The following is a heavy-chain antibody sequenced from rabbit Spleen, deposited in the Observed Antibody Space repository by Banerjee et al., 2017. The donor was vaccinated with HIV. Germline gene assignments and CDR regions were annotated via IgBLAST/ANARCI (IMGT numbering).Heavy chain of an antibody. CDR1: GFSFSSSYY. CDR3: ARVGGSYFAL. Sequence: QSLEESGGDLVKPGASLTLTCTASGFSFSSSYYMCWVRQAPGKGLEWIGYINASSGSAGYASWVNGRFTISKTSSTTVTLQMTSLTAADTATYFCARVGGSYFALWGPGTLVTVS. V-gene: IGHV1S40*01. J-gene: IGHJ6*01. CDR2: INASSGSA. D-gene: IGHD8-1*01.